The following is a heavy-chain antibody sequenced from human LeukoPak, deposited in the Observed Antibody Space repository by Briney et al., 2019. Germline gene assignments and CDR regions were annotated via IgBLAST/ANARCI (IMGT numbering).Heavy chain of an antibody. CDR1: GFTFSSYA. V-gene: IGHV3-23*01. Sequence: GGSLRLSYAASGFTFSSYAMSWVRQAPGKGLEWVSAISGSGGSTYYADSVKGRFTISRDNSKNTLYLQMNSLRAEDTAVYYCAKVGGYSSSWYWGQGTLVTVSS. CDR2: ISGSGGST. CDR3: AKVGGYSSSWY. J-gene: IGHJ4*02. D-gene: IGHD6-13*01.